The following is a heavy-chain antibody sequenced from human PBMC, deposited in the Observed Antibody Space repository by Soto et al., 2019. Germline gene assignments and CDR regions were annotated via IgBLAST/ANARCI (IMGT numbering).Heavy chain of an antibody. CDR1: GFTVSTNY. V-gene: IGHV3-53*01. CDR3: AREKTVTYYDYGMDV. D-gene: IGHD4-4*01. CDR2: IYYGGST. Sequence: GSLRLSCAVSGFTVSTNYMGWVRQAPGKGLEWVSIIYYGGSTYYADSVKGRFTISRDNAKNSLYLQMNSLRAEDTAVYYCAREKTVTYYDYGMDVWGQGTTVTVSS. J-gene: IGHJ6*02.